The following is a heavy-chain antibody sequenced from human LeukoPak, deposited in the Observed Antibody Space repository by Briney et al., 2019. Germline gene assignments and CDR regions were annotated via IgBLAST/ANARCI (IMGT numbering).Heavy chain of an antibody. V-gene: IGHV3-11*05. CDR3: ARARRCGLNDDYGACFDY. J-gene: IGHJ4*02. Sequence: PGGSLRLSCAASGFTFSDYYMSWIRQAPGKGLEWVSYISSSSSYTNYADSVKGRFTISRDNAKNSLYLQMNSLRADDTAVYYCARARRCGLNDDYGACFDYWGQGSLVTVSS. CDR1: GFTFSDYY. D-gene: IGHD4-17*01. CDR2: ISSSSSYT.